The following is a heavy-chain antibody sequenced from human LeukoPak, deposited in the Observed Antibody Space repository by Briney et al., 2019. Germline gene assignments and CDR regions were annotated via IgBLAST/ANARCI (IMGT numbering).Heavy chain of an antibody. V-gene: IGHV3-15*01. CDR2: IKSKIDGGTT. D-gene: IGHD6-6*01. CDR1: GFTFSSYW. Sequence: EGSLRLSCAASGFTFSSYWMSWVRQAPGKGLEWVGRIKSKIDGGTTDYAAPVKGRFTISRDDSKNTLYLQMNSLKTDDTAVYYCTTDREYSSSSDLDYWGQGILVTVSS. CDR3: TTDREYSSSSDLDY. J-gene: IGHJ4*02.